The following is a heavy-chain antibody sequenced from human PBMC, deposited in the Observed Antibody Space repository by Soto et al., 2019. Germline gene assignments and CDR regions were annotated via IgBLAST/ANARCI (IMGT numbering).Heavy chain of an antibody. Sequence: QVQLVESGGGVVQPGRSLRLSCAASGFTFSSYGMHWVRQAPGKGLEWVAVISYDGSNKYYADSVKGRFTISRDNSQNTLCLQMSSLRAEDTAVYYCAKWGAIVVVPAANDWYFDLWGRGTLVTVSS. CDR2: ISYDGSNK. CDR3: AKWGAIVVVPAANDWYFDL. D-gene: IGHD2-2*01. CDR1: GFTFSSYG. J-gene: IGHJ2*01. V-gene: IGHV3-30*18.